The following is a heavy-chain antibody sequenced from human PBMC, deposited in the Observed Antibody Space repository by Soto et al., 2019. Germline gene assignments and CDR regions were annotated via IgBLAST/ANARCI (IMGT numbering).Heavy chain of an antibody. D-gene: IGHD1-26*01. CDR3: ARRSFPYSGSPLEPWSDALDI. J-gene: IGHJ3*02. CDR1: GFSISTYA. V-gene: IGHV3-30*04. CDR2: ISYNGNNK. Sequence: QVQLVESGGGVVQPGRSLRLSCAASGFSISTYALHWVRQAPGKGPEWVAIISYNGNNKYYADSVKGRFTISRDNSKNTVDQQMNSLRVEDTAMYYCARRSFPYSGSPLEPWSDALDIWGQGTMVTVSS.